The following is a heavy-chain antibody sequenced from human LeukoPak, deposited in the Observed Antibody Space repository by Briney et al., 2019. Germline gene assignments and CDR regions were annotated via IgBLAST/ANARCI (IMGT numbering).Heavy chain of an antibody. Sequence: GGSLRLSCAASGFTFSSYAMSWVRQAPGKGLEWVSDISLSGDNMFYADSVKGRLTISRDNSNHTVYLQMNSLRVDDTAVYYCAKVATPNTLDAFDIWGQGTMVTVSS. J-gene: IGHJ3*02. CDR3: AKVATPNTLDAFDI. CDR2: ISLSGDNM. V-gene: IGHV3-23*01. CDR1: GFTFSSYA. D-gene: IGHD1/OR15-1a*01.